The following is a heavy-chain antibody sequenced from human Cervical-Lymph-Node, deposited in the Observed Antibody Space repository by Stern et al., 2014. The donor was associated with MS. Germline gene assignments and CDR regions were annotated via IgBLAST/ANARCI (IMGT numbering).Heavy chain of an antibody. J-gene: IGHJ5*02. D-gene: IGHD2-15*01. Sequence: QVQLVQSGAEVKKPGASVKLSCKTSGYPFTDFYIHWLRQAPGQGLEWMGRINPNSGSTYDARKFQGRLTMTRDTSINTAYMELSRLQSDDTAVYYCARDPYHCSGGSCYSSNWFDPWGQGTLVTVST. CDR3: ARDPYHCSGGSCYSSNWFDP. CDR1: GYPFTDFY. V-gene: IGHV1-2*06. CDR2: INPNSGST.